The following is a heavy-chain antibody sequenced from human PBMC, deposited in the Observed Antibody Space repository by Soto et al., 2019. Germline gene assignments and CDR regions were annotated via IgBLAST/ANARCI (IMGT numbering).Heavy chain of an antibody. CDR1: GFTYSNYA. J-gene: IGHJ4*02. D-gene: IGHD3-16*01. Sequence: GGALRLSCAASGFTYSNYAMSWVRQAPGKGLEWVSLVSATAGTTYYTDSVKGRFTISRDNSRNTVYLQMNSLRADDTAVYYCAKDRLARGFAYWRQGTLVPVSS. CDR3: AKDRLARGFAY. CDR2: VSATAGTT. V-gene: IGHV3-23*01.